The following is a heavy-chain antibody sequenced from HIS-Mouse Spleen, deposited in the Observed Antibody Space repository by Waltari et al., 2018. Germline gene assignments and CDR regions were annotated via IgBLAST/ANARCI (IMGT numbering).Heavy chain of an antibody. CDR1: GGSITSRGYH. CDR3: ARGGEKTTEGAFDI. V-gene: IGHV4-31*03. J-gene: IGHJ3*02. CDR2: IYYSGST. Sequence: QVQLQESGPRLVKPSQTLSLTCTVPGGSITSRGYHWRLIRQHPGKGLEWIGYIYYSGSTYYNPSLKSRVTISVDTSKNQFSLKLSSVTAADTAVYYCARGGEKTTEGAFDIWGQGTMVTVSS. D-gene: IGHD4-17*01.